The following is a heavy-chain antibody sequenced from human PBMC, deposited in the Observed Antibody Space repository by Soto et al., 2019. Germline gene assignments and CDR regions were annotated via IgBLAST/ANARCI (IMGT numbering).Heavy chain of an antibody. Sequence: QVQLVESGGGLVKPGGSLRLSCAASGFTLNDYYMNWICQAPGKGLEWVTYISSSSSYTNYADSVKGRFTISRDNAKNSLYLQMNGLRAEDTAVYYCARAPDYGDRVLGPYYYGMDVWGQGTTVTVSS. D-gene: IGHD4-17*01. CDR2: ISSSSSYT. CDR3: ARAPDYGDRVLGPYYYGMDV. V-gene: IGHV3-11*06. J-gene: IGHJ6*02. CDR1: GFTLNDYY.